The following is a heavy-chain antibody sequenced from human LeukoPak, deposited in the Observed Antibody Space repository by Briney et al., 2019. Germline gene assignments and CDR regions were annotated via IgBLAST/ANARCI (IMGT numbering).Heavy chain of an antibody. V-gene: IGHV3-74*01. CDR3: ARDRTSGSSSGH. CDR2: IHSDGSST. J-gene: IGHJ4*02. D-gene: IGHD6-13*01. CDR1: GFTFSSYW. Sequence: PGGSLRLSCAASGFTFSSYWMHWVRQAPGKGLVWVSRIHSDGSSTRYADSLNGRFTVLRDNAKNSLYLQMNSRRAEDTAVYYCARDRTSGSSSGHWGQGTLVTVSS.